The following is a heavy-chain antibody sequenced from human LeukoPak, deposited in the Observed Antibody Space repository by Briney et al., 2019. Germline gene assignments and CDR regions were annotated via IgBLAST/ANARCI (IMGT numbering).Heavy chain of an antibody. V-gene: IGHV4-31*03. CDR2: IYYSGSA. D-gene: IGHD2-8*01. Sequence: SQTLSLTCTVSGGSISSGGYYWNWIRQHPGKGLEWIGYIYYSGSAYYNPSLKNRVTMSVDTSKNQFSLKLTSVTAADTAVYYCARSLYYCTNGICYPHYFDYWGQGTLVTVSS. CDR1: GGSISSGGYY. CDR3: ARSLYYCTNGICYPHYFDY. J-gene: IGHJ4*02.